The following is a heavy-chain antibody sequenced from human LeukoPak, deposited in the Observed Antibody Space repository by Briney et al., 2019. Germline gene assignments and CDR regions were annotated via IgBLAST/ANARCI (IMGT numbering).Heavy chain of an antibody. CDR2: IYYSGST. V-gene: IGHV4-31*03. CDR3: ARGTMIVPLDY. Sequence: PSPTLSLTCTVSGGSISSGGYYWSWIRQHPGKGLEWIGYIYYSGSTYYNPSLKSRVTISVDTSKNQFSLKLSSVTAADTAVYYCARGTMIVPLDYWGQGTLVTVSS. D-gene: IGHD3-22*01. J-gene: IGHJ4*02. CDR1: GGSISSGGYY.